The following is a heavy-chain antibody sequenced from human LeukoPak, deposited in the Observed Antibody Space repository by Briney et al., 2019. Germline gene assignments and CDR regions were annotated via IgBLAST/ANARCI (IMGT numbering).Heavy chain of an antibody. CDR2: IYHNGST. V-gene: IGHV4-38-2*01. CDR3: AGLKVLDAFDI. J-gene: IGHJ3*02. CDR1: GYSISSGYY. Sequence: PSETLSLTCAVSGYSISSGYYWGWIRQPPGKGLEWIGSIYHNGSTYYNPSLKSRVTISVDTSKNQFSLKLSSVTAADTAVYYCAGLKVLDAFDIWGQGTMVTVSS.